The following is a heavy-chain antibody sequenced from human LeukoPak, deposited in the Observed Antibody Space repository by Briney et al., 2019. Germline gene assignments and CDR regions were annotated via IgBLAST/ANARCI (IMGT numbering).Heavy chain of an antibody. Sequence: PGGSLRLSCAASGFTFSSYAMSWVRQAPGKGLEWVSAISGSGGSTYYADSVKGRFTISRDNSKNTLYLQMNSLRAEDTAVYYCAKDGLRFLEWLLPGMTAFYYGMDVWGQGTTVTVSS. CDR3: AKDGLRFLEWLLPGMTAFYYGMDV. J-gene: IGHJ6*02. D-gene: IGHD3-3*01. V-gene: IGHV3-23*01. CDR2: ISGSGGST. CDR1: GFTFSSYA.